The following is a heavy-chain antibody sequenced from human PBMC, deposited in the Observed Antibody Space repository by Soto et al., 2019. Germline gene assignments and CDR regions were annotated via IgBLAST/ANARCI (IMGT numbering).Heavy chain of an antibody. CDR2: IYYSGST. CDR3: ARAGIKIFGVVTFYYYGMDV. V-gene: IGHV4-31*03. Sequence: PSETLSLTCTVSGGSISSGGYYWSWIRQHPGKGLEWIGYIYYSGSTYYNPSLKSRVTISVDTSKNQFSLKLSSVTAADTAVYYCARAGIKIFGVVTFYYYGMDVWGQGTTVTVSS. CDR1: GGSISSGGYY. J-gene: IGHJ6*02. D-gene: IGHD3-3*01.